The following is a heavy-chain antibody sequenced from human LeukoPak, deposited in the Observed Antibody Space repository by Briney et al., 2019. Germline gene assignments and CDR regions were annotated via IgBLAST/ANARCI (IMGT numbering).Heavy chain of an antibody. V-gene: IGHV3-7*01. D-gene: IGHD3-22*01. CDR3: ATTSGTYYYDSSGYYASVQALFDY. CDR1: GFTFSSYW. Sequence: PGGSLRLSCAASGFTFSSYWMSWVRQAPGKGLDWVANIKQDGSEKYYVDSVKGRFTISRDNVKNSLYLQMNSLRAEDTAVYYCATTSGTYYYDSSGYYASVQALFDYWGQGTLVTVSS. CDR2: IKQDGSEK. J-gene: IGHJ4*02.